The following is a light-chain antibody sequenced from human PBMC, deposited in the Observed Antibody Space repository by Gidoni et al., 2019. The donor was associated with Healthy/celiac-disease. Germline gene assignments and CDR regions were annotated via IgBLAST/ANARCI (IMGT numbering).Light chain of an antibody. CDR1: QSVSSY. V-gene: IGKV3-11*01. CDR3: KQRSNGPPCS. CDR2: DAS. J-gene: IGKJ2*04. Sequence: EIVFTPSPATLSLSPGERATLSFRASQSVSSYLAWYQQKPGQAPRLLIYDASNRATGIPARFSGSGSGTDFTLTISSLEPEDFAVYYCKQRSNGPPCSFGQGTKLEIK.